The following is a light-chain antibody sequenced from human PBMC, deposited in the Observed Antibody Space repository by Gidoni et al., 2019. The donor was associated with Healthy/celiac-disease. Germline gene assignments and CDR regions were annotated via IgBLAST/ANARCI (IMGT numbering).Light chain of an antibody. CDR2: GAS. CDR1: QSVSSN. J-gene: IGKJ4*01. V-gene: IGKV3-15*01. CDR3: QQYNNWPLT. Sequence: EIVMTQSPATLSVSPGERATLSCRASQSVSSNLAWYQQKPGQAPRLLIYGASTRATCIPARFSGSGSGTEFTLTISSLQSEDFAVSYCQQYNNWPLTFGGXTKVEIK.